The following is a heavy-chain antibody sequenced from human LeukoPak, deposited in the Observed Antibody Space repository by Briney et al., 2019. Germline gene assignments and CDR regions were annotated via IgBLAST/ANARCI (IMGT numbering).Heavy chain of an antibody. D-gene: IGHD1-26*01. CDR3: VRAQGSYYHYYMDV. J-gene: IGHJ6*03. V-gene: IGHV1-46*01. CDR1: GGTFSSYA. Sequence: ASVKVSCKASGGTFSSYAISWVRQAPGQGLEWMGIINPSGGSPNYAQKFQGRVTMTRDMSTSTVNMELSSLRSEDTAVYYCVRAQGSYYHYYMDVWGKGTTVTVSS. CDR2: INPSGGSP.